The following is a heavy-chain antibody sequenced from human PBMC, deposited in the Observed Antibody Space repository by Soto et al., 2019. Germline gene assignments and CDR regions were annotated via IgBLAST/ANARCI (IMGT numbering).Heavy chain of an antibody. CDR3: AGGDSTGSTRGGVDP. CDR1: GYSFTSYV. J-gene: IGHJ5*02. CDR2: ISTYNGDT. D-gene: IGHD6-19*01. Sequence: QVQLVQSVTEVKKPGPSVQVSCKASGYSFTSYVINWVRQAPGQGLEWMGWISTYNGDTNYAQKFQGRVTMTTDTSTTTAVVDLRRLPSDDTAVYFCAGGDSTGSTRGGVDPWGQGTVVTVS. V-gene: IGHV1-18*04.